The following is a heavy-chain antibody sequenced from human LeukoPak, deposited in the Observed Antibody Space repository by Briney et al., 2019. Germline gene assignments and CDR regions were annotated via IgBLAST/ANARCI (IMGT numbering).Heavy chain of an antibody. D-gene: IGHD3-22*01. V-gene: IGHV4-59*08. J-gene: IGHJ4*02. CDR2: IYYSGST. CDR1: GGSISSYY. Sequence: PSETLSLTCTVSGGSISSYYWSWIRQPPGKGLEWIGYIYYSGSTNYNPSLKSRVTMSIDTSKNQFSLKLSSVTAADTAVYYCARQAYYYDSSGYYLYYFDYWGQGTLVTVSS. CDR3: ARQAYYYDSSGYYLYYFDY.